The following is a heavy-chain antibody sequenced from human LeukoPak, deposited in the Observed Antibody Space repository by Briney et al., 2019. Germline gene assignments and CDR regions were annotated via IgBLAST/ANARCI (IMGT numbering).Heavy chain of an antibody. V-gene: IGHV1-46*01. CDR2: INPSGGYT. Sequence: ASVKVSCKASGYTFMSHYMHWVRQAPVQGLEWMGIINPSGGYTSYAQKFQGRVTLTRDMSTSTVYMELSSLRSEDTAVYYCARDHSGEWESLSGWWFDPWGQGTLVTVSS. D-gene: IGHD1-26*01. CDR1: GYTFMSHY. CDR3: ARDHSGEWESLSGWWFDP. J-gene: IGHJ5*02.